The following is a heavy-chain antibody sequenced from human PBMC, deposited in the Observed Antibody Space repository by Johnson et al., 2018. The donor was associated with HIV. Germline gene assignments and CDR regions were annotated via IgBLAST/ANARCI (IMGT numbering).Heavy chain of an antibody. Sequence: VQLVESGGGLIQPGGSLRLSCAASGFTVSSNYMSWVRQAPGKGLEWVSVIYSGGSTYYADSVKGRFTISRDNSKHTLYLQMNSLRAEDTAVYYCAREVRKAVAGNFDIWGQGTMVTVSS. J-gene: IGHJ3*02. CDR2: IYSGGST. CDR1: GFTVSSNY. D-gene: IGHD6-19*01. CDR3: AREVRKAVAGNFDI. V-gene: IGHV3-53*01.